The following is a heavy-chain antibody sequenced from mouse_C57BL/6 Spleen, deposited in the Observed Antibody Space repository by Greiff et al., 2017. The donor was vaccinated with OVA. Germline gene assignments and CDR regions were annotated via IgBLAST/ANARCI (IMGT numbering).Heavy chain of an antibody. D-gene: IGHD6-5*01. CDR1: GFTFSDYG. Sequence: EVQLQESGGGLVKPGGSLKLSCAASGFTFSDYGMHWVRQAPEKGLEWVAYISSGSSTIYYADTVKGRFTISRDNAKNTLFLQMTSLRSEDTAMYYCARGPMPYYYAMDYWGQGTSVTVSS. CDR3: ARGPMPYYYAMDY. CDR2: ISSGSSTI. J-gene: IGHJ4*01. V-gene: IGHV5-17*01.